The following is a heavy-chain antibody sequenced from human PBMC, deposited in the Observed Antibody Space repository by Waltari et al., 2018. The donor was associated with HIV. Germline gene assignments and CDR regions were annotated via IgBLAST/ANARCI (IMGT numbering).Heavy chain of an antibody. CDR1: GYNFGNYG. V-gene: IGHV1-18*01. CDR3: ARAGDTWNAEHDY. CDR2: ISSYGGNT. D-gene: IGHD1-20*01. Sequence: QVQLVQSGVEVKKPGASVKVSCKASGYNFGNYGISWVRQAPGQGLEWMGWISSYGGNTKYGQEYQGRVTMTTYTSTSTAYMELSGLTSDDTAIYYCARAGDTWNAEHDYWSQGTLVTVSS. J-gene: IGHJ4*02.